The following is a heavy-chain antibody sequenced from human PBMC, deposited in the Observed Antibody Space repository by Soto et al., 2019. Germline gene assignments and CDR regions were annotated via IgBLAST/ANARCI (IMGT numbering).Heavy chain of an antibody. Sequence: ASVKVSCKTSGYSFTTYGISWVRQAPGQGLEWMGWISAYNGNTNYAQKLQDRVTMTTDTSTSTAYMELRSLRSDDTAVYYCAREGPAPYCYPLDVWGQGTTVTVSS. CDR3: AREGPAPYCYPLDV. CDR1: GYSFTTYG. D-gene: IGHD2-21*02. J-gene: IGHJ6*02. V-gene: IGHV1-18*01. CDR2: ISAYNGNT.